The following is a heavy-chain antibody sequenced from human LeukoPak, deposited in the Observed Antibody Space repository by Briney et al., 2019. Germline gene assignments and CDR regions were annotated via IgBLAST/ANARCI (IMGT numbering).Heavy chain of an antibody. Sequence: GGSLRLSCAASGFPFNNYWMSWVRQAPGKGLEWVAIIKQDGSEKFYVDSVKGRFTISRDNAKNSLYLQMNSLRAEDTAIYYCTRDSSGYYTTYWGLGTLVTVSS. CDR2: IKQDGSEK. D-gene: IGHD3-22*01. J-gene: IGHJ4*02. CDR3: TRDSSGYYTTY. V-gene: IGHV3-7*01. CDR1: GFPFNNYW.